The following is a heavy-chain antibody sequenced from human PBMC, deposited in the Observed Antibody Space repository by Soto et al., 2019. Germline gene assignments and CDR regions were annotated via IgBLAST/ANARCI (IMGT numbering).Heavy chain of an antibody. J-gene: IGHJ6*02. CDR3: AKDEADIVVVVAALIDYYYYGMDV. D-gene: IGHD2-15*01. Sequence: AGGSLRLSCAASGFTFSSYGMHWVRQAPGKGLEWVAVISYDGSNKYYADSVKGRFTISRDNSKNTLYLQMNSLRAEDTAVYYCAKDEADIVVVVAALIDYYYYGMDVWGQGTTVTVSS. V-gene: IGHV3-30*18. CDR2: ISYDGSNK. CDR1: GFTFSSYG.